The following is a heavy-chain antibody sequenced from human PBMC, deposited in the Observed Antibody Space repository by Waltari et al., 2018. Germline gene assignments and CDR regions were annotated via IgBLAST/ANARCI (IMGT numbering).Heavy chain of an antibody. J-gene: IGHJ4*02. D-gene: IGHD3-22*01. CDR1: GGSISSGSYY. V-gene: IGHV4-61*02. CDR3: ARDSPYDSSGYYFYY. CDR2: IYTSGST. Sequence: QVQLQESGPGLVKPSQTLSLTCTVSGGSISSGSYYWSWIRQPAGKGLEWIGRIYTSGSTNYNPSLKSRVTISVDTSKNQFALKLSSVTAADTAVYYCARDSPYDSSGYYFYYWGQGTLVTVSS.